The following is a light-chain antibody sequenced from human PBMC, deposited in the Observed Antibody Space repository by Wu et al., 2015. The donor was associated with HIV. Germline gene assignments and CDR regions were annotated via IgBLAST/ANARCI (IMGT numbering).Light chain of an antibody. CDR1: QSVGSY. Sequence: EIVLTQSPATLSLSPGERASLSCRASQSVGSYLAWYQQKPGQAPRLLIYDASNRAPGIPARFSGSGSETDFTLTISSLEPEDFAVYYCQQRSNWLTFGGGSRVDIK. J-gene: IGKJ4*01. V-gene: IGKV3-11*01. CDR3: QQRSNWLT. CDR2: DAS.